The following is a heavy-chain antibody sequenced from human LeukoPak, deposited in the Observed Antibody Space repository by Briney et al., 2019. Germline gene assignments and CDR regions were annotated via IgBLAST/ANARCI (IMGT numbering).Heavy chain of an antibody. J-gene: IGHJ4*02. CDR1: GGSISSSSYYY. V-gene: IGHV4-39*07. CDR2: IYSSGAT. D-gene: IGHD3-10*01. CDR3: AGDSGYYGSGAYPLFDY. Sequence: SETLSLTCTVSGGSISSSSYYYWRWIRQPPGKGLEWIAYIYSSGATYYNPSLKSRVTISGDTSKNQFSLKLTLVTAADTAVYYCAGDSGYYGSGAYPLFDYWGQGTLVTVSS.